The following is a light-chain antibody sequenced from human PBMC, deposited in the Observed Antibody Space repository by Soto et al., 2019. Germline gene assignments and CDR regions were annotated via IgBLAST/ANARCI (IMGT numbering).Light chain of an antibody. Sequence: QAVVTQEHSLTVSPGGTVTLIFGSSTGAVTNGHYPYWFQQKPGQAPRTLIYDTSNKHSWTPARFSGSLLGGKAALTLSGAQPEDEAEYYCLLSYSGARLWVFGGGTKVTVL. CDR1: TGAVTNGHY. V-gene: IGLV7-46*01. J-gene: IGLJ3*02. CDR2: DTS. CDR3: LLSYSGARLWV.